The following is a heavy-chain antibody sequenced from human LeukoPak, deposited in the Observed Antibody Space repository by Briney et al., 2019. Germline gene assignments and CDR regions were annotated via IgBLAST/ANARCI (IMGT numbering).Heavy chain of an antibody. D-gene: IGHD3-10*01. Sequence: ASVKVSCKASGYTFTSYDINWVRQASGQGLEWMGWMNPNSGNTGYAQKFQGRVTMTRNTSISTAYMELRSLRSDDTAVYYCARAYGSGSYRLDYWGQGTLVTVSS. V-gene: IGHV1-8*01. CDR3: ARAYGSGSYRLDY. CDR2: MNPNSGNT. J-gene: IGHJ4*02. CDR1: GYTFTSYD.